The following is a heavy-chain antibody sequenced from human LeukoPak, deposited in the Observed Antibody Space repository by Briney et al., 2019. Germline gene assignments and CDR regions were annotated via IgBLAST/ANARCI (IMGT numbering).Heavy chain of an antibody. CDR2: INPNSGGT. Sequence: ASVKVSCKASGGTFSSYAISWVRQAPGQGLEWMGWINPNSGGTNYARKFQGRVTMTRDTSISTAYMELSRLRSDDTAVYYCARTTGYSSSHLGAFDIWGQGTMVTVSS. J-gene: IGHJ3*02. CDR1: GGTFSSYA. CDR3: ARTTGYSSSHLGAFDI. V-gene: IGHV1-2*02. D-gene: IGHD6-13*01.